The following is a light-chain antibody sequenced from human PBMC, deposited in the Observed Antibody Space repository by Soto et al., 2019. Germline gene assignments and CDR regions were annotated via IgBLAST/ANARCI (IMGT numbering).Light chain of an antibody. J-gene: IGKJ5*01. CDR1: ETISTF. Sequence: DIQLTQSPSSLSASLGDRVTMTCRASETISTFLNWYQHKPGKAPRLLISAASRLQSGVPPRFSGSGSGTEFTLTINSLRPEDFASYYCQQSYSSSPITFGPGTRLEIK. V-gene: IGKV1-39*01. CDR3: QQSYSSSPIT. CDR2: AAS.